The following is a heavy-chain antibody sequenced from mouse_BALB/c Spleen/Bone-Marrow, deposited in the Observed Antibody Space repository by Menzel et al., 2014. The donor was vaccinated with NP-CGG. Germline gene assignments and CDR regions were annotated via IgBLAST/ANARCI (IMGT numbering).Heavy chain of an antibody. CDR2: IDPASGNT. Sequence: EVQLQQSGAELVKPGASVKLSCTASGFNIKDTYMHWVRQRPEQGLEWIGRIDPASGNTKYDPKFQGKATITADTSSNTAYLQLSSLTSEDTAVYYCARGDYGGFAYWGQGTLVTVSA. CDR3: ARGDYGGFAY. D-gene: IGHD2-4*01. CDR1: GFNIKDTY. J-gene: IGHJ3*01. V-gene: IGHV14-3*02.